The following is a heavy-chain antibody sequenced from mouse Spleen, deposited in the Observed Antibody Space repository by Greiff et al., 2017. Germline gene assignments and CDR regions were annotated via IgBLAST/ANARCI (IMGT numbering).Heavy chain of an antibody. D-gene: IGHD1-1*01. J-gene: IGHJ2*01. Sequence: VQLQQSGAELVKPGASVKLSCKASGYTFTEYTIHWVKQRSGQGLEWIGWFYPGSGSTAYNQKFKGKATLTADKSSSTAYMELSSLTSEDSAVYYCTRVTTVVGDWGQGTTLTVSS. CDR3: TRVTTVVGD. CDR1: GYTFTEYT. CDR2: FYPGSGST. V-gene: IGHV1-62-2*01.